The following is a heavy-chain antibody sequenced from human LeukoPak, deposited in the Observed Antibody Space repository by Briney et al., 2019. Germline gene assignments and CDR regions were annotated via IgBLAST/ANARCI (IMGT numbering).Heavy chain of an antibody. Sequence: GSLRLSCAASGFTFSNAWMSWVRQPLGKGLEWIGEINHSGSTNYNPSLKSRVTISVDTSKNQFSLKLSSVTAADTAVYYCARPRLSSGLRRFDYWGQGTLVTVSS. J-gene: IGHJ4*02. CDR3: ARPRLSSGLRRFDY. CDR1: GFTFSNAW. V-gene: IGHV4-34*01. D-gene: IGHD6-19*01. CDR2: INHSGST.